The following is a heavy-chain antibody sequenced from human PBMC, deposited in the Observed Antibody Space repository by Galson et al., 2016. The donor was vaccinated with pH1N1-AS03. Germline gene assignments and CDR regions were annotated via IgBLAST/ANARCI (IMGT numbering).Heavy chain of an antibody. Sequence: SLRLSCAASGFNFDKYTMTWVRQAPGKGLEWISSISSNSASTYYADSLKGRFTVSRDNAKNSLYLQMDSLSAEDTAVYYYAKVGGVFDWNDYNYMDVWGTGTTVTVAS. V-gene: IGHV3-21*01. CDR1: GFNFDKYT. J-gene: IGHJ6*03. CDR3: AKVGGVFDWNDYNYMDV. CDR2: ISSNSAST. D-gene: IGHD1-1*01.